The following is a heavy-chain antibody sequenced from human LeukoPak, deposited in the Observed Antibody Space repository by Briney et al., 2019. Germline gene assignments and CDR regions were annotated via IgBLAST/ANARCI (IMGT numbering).Heavy chain of an antibody. CDR1: GGSISSSSYY. CDR3: ARLLSKEAH. Sequence: SETLSLTCTVSGGSISSSSYYWGWIRQPPGKGLEWIGSIYYSGSTYYNPSLKSRVTISVDTSKNQFSLKLSSVTAADTAVYYCARLLSKEAHWGQGTLVTVSS. V-gene: IGHV4-39*07. J-gene: IGHJ4*02. D-gene: IGHD2-15*01. CDR2: IYYSGST.